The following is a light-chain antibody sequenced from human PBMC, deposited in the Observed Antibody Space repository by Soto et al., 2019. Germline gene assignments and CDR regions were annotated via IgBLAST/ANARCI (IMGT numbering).Light chain of an antibody. V-gene: IGKV1-39*01. CDR1: QNIVNY. CDR3: QHNYSPPPIT. CDR2: GAS. Sequence: DIQTTQSPASLSASVGDRVTITCRASQNIVNYLNWYQQKPGKAPKLLIYGASSLQSGVPSRFSGSGFGTYFTLTISSLQTEDSATYYCQHNYSPPPITFGQGTRLEIK. J-gene: IGKJ5*01.